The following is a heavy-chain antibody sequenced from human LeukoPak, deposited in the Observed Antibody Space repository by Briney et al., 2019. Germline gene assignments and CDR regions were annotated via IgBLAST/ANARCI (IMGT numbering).Heavy chain of an antibody. V-gene: IGHV3-30*18. J-gene: IGHJ4*02. CDR1: RSTFITRG. D-gene: IGHD5-18*01. CDR3: AKNAHYQGYSYGGIDY. Sequence: GGSLRLSCAASRSTFITRGMTWLRQAPGKGLEWVAVISYDGSDKYSADSVKGRFTISRDNSKNTLYLQMNSLRAEDTAVYYCAKNAHYQGYSYGGIDYWGQGTLVTVSS. CDR2: ISYDGSDK.